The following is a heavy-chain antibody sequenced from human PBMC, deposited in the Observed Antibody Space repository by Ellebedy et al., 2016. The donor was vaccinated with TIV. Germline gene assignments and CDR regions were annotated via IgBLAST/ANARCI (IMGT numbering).Heavy chain of an antibody. V-gene: IGHV4-59*01. J-gene: IGHJ5*02. CDR1: GGSINSYY. Sequence: MPSETLSLTCTISGGSINSYYWSWIRQPPGKGLEWIGYIYYSGSTNYNPSLKSRVTISVDTSKNQFSLKLSSVTAADTAVYYCARGYSSGWYNWFDPWGQGTLVTVSS. CDR3: ARGYSSGWYNWFDP. CDR2: IYYSGST. D-gene: IGHD6-19*01.